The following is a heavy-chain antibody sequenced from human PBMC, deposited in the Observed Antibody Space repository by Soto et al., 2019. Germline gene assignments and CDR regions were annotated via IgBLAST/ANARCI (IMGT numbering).Heavy chain of an antibody. V-gene: IGHV1-3*01. Sequence: ASVKVSCKASGYTFTIYAMHWVRQAPGQRLEWMGWINAGNGNTKYSQKFQGRVTITRDTSASTAYMELSSLRSEDTAVYYCARVTYYYDSTVPYHFDYWGQGTLVTVSS. CDR1: GYTFTIYA. CDR2: INAGNGNT. CDR3: ARVTYYYDSTVPYHFDY. J-gene: IGHJ4*02. D-gene: IGHD3-22*01.